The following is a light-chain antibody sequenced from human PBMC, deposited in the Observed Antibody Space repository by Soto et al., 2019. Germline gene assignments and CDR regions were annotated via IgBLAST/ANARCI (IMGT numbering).Light chain of an antibody. CDR1: QTISSW. CDR3: QHYNSYSEA. V-gene: IGKV1-5*03. Sequence: DXQMTQSPSTLSXSVGDRVTITCRSSQTISSWLSWYQQKPGKAPKLLIYKASTLKSGVPSRLSGSGSGTEFTLTISSLQPDDFATYYCQHYNSYSEAFGQGTKVDIK. J-gene: IGKJ1*01. CDR2: KAS.